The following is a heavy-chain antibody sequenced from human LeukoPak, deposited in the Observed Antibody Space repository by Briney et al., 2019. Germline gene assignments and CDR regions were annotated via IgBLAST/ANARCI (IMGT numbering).Heavy chain of an antibody. Sequence: SETLSLTCAVYGGSFSGYYWSWIRQPPGKGLEWIGEINHSGSTNYNPSLKSRVTISVDTSKNQFSLKLSSVTAADTAVYYCARVLVGATWDFDYWGQGTLVTVSS. CDR3: ARVLVGATWDFDY. CDR1: GGSFSGYY. J-gene: IGHJ4*02. D-gene: IGHD1-26*01. CDR2: INHSGST. V-gene: IGHV4-34*01.